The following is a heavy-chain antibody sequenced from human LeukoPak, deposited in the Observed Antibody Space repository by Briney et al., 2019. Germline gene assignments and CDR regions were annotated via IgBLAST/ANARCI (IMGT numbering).Heavy chain of an antibody. J-gene: IGHJ4*02. CDR2: INPNSGGT. V-gene: IGHV1-2*02. CDR1: GYTFTSYG. D-gene: IGHD3-10*01. Sequence: ASVKVSCKASGYTFTSYGISWVRQAPGQGLEWMGWINPNSGGTNYAQKFQGRVTMTRDTSISTAYMELSRLRSDDTAVYYCARDRGGYYYGSGSYNLFDYWGQGTLVTVSS. CDR3: ARDRGGYYYGSGSYNLFDY.